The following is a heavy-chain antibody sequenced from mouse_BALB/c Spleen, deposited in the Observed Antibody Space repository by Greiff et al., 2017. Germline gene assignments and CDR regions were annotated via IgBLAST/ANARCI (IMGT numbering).Heavy chain of an antibody. J-gene: IGHJ2*01. CDR1: GYSITSGYY. Sequence: EVKLQESGPGLVKPSQSLSLTCSVTGYSITSGYYWNWIRQFPGNKLEWMGYISYDGSTYYNPSLKSRISITRDTSKNQYYLQLNSVTTEDTATYYCARSRQLGPYYFDYWGQGTTLTVSS. D-gene: IGHD3-2*01. CDR2: ISYDGST. V-gene: IGHV3-6*01. CDR3: ARSRQLGPYYFDY.